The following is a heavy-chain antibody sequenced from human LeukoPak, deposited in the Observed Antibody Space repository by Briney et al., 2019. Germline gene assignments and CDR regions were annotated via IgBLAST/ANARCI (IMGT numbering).Heavy chain of an antibody. CDR3: ARSPADYYDSSGYLPDY. J-gene: IGHJ4*02. CDR2: IYYSGIT. CDR1: GASISSYY. Sequence: SETLSLTCTVSGASISSYYWGWLRQPPGRGLEWSGFIYYSGITDYNPSLKSRVTISVDMSKNQLSLKLTSVTAADTAVYYCARSPADYYDSSGYLPDYWGQGTLVTVSS. V-gene: IGHV4-59*01. D-gene: IGHD3-22*01.